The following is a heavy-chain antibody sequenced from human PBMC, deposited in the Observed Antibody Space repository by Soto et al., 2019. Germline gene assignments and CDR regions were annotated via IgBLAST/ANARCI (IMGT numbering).Heavy chain of an antibody. Sequence: QVQLVQXXXEVKKPGASVKVSCKASGYTFTSYGISWVRQAPGXXXXWMGWISAYNGNTNYAQKLQGRVTMTTDTSTSTAYMELRSLRSDDTAVYYCARDRGRQWLEKLDYWGQGTLVTVSS. CDR3: ARDRGRQWLEKLDY. V-gene: IGHV1-18*01. J-gene: IGHJ4*02. D-gene: IGHD6-19*01. CDR2: ISAYNGNT. CDR1: GYTFTSYG.